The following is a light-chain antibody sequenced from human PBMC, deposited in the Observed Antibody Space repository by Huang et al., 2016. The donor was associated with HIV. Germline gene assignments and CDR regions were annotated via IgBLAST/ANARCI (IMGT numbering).Light chain of an antibody. J-gene: IGKJ2*01. CDR2: DAS. CDR1: QSISTW. CDR3: QQYNSYGYT. V-gene: IGKV1-5*01. Sequence: DIQMTQSPSTLSASVGDRVTITCRASQSISTWLAWYQQKPGEAPKLLIYDASSLESGVPPRFSGSGSGTEFTLTISSLQPDNFATYYCQQYNSYGYTFGQGTKLEIK.